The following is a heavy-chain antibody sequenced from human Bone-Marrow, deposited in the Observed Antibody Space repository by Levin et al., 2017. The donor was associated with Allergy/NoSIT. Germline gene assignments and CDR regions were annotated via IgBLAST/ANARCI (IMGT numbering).Heavy chain of an antibody. CDR3: AKVRSLLRETDAFDF. CDR1: GFVFSNYG. CDR2: TSYDGNNN. J-gene: IGHJ3*01. Sequence: PGGSLRLSCAASGFVFSNYGIHWVRQAPGKGLEWVAFTSYDGNNNYYGDSVKGRFSISRDNSHNTLYLQMNSLRAEDSAVYYCAKVRSLLRETDAFDFWGQGTMVTVSS. V-gene: IGHV3-30*18. D-gene: IGHD3-22*01.